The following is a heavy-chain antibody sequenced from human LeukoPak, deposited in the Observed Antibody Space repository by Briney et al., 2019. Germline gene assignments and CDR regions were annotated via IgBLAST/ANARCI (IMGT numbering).Heavy chain of an antibody. V-gene: IGHV1-2*02. CDR1: GYTFTGYY. CDR2: INPNSGGT. J-gene: IGHJ4*02. D-gene: IGHD3-10*01. Sequence: GASVKVSCKASGYTFTGYYMHWVRQAPGQGLEWMGWINPNSGGTNYAQKFQGRVTMTTDTSTSTAYMELRSLRSDDTAVYYCARARYGSGSYWYYWGQGTLVTVSS. CDR3: ARARYGSGSYWYY.